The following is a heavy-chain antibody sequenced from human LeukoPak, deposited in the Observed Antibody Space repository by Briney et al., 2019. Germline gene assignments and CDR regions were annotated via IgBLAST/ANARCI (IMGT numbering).Heavy chain of an antibody. CDR2: IYHSGST. V-gene: IGHV4-4*02. CDR3: AREVWGESGTYYIDY. J-gene: IGHJ4*02. D-gene: IGHD1-26*01. CDR1: GGSISSSNW. Sequence: SETLSLTCAVSGGSISSSNWWSWVRQPPGKGLEWIGEIYHSGSTNYNPSLKSRVTMSVDMSQNQFSLKLSSVTAADTAVYYCAREVWGESGTYYIDYWGQGTLVSVSS.